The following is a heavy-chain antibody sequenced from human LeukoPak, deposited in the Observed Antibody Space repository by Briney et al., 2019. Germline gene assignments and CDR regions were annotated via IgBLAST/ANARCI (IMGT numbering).Heavy chain of an antibody. J-gene: IGHJ4*02. CDR1: GFTFSTYA. Sequence: GGSLRLSCVAFGFTFSTYAMSWVRQAPGKGLEWVSAISGSGGSTYYADSVKGRFTISRDNSKNTLFLQMNSLRAEDTALYYCAREKAATGFFDYWGQGTLVTVSS. D-gene: IGHD6-13*01. CDR3: AREKAATGFFDY. CDR2: ISGSGGST. V-gene: IGHV3-23*01.